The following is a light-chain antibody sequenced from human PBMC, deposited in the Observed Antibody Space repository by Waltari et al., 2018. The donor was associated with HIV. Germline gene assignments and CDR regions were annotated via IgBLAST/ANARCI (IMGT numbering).Light chain of an antibody. Sequence: QSALTQPRSVSGSPGQSVTMSCSGTSSDVGGCNYVSWYQQHPGKAPKLMIYDVNKRPSGVPDRFSGSKSGNTASLTIAGLQAQDEADYYCCSYAGSYSYVVLGGGTKLTVL. CDR3: CSYAGSYSYVV. V-gene: IGLV2-11*02. CDR2: DVN. CDR1: SSDVGGCNY. J-gene: IGLJ2*01.